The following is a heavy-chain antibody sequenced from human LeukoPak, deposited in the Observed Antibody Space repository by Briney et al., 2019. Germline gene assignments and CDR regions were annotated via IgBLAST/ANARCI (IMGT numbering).Heavy chain of an antibody. CDR1: GFTFDDYA. J-gene: IGHJ6*02. CDR3: ARDGASIDDQYYGLDV. V-gene: IGHV3-9*01. D-gene: IGHD1-1*01. Sequence: PGGSLRLSCAASGFTFDDYAMHWVRQAPGKGLEWVSGISWSSGSIGYADSVKGRFTISRDNDKNTVFLEMNSLRAEDTAVYYCARDGASIDDQYYGLDVWGQGTTVTVSS. CDR2: ISWSSGSI.